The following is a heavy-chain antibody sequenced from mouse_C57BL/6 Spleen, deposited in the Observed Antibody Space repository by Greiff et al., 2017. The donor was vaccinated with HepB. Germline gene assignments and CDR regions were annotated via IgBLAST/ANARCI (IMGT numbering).Heavy chain of an antibody. Sequence: QVQLKQPGAELVRPGSSVKLSCKASGYTFTSYWMHWVKQRPIQGLEWIGNIDPSDSETHYNQKFKDKATLTVDKSSSTAYMQLSSLTSEDSAVYYCAREDSSGSAWFAYWGQGTLVTVSA. V-gene: IGHV1-52*01. CDR3: AREDSSGSAWFAY. D-gene: IGHD3-2*02. CDR2: IDPSDSET. CDR1: GYTFTSYW. J-gene: IGHJ3*01.